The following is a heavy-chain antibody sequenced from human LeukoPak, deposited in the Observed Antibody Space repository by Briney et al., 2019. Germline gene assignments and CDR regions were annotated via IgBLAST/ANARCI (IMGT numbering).Heavy chain of an antibody. CDR2: IYYSGST. Sequence: SETLSLTCAVYGGSFSSYYWGWIRQPPGKGLEWIGSIYYSGSTYYNPSLKSRVTISVDTSKNQFSLKLSSVTAADTAVYYCASEDCGGDCSIDYWGQGTLVTVSS. V-gene: IGHV4-39*01. D-gene: IGHD2-21*02. J-gene: IGHJ4*02. CDR3: ASEDCGGDCSIDY. CDR1: GGSFSSYY.